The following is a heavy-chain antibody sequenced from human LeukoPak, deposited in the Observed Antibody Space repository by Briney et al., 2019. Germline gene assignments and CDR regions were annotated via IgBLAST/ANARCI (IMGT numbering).Heavy chain of an antibody. CDR3: ARGAVTTRSHAFYI. Sequence: SVKVSCKASGGTFSSYAISWVRQAPGQGLEWMGRIIPIFGTANYAQKFQGRVTITTDESTSTAYMELSSLRSEDTAVYYCARGAVTTRSHAFYIWGQRKKVTVSS. CDR1: GGTFSSYA. J-gene: IGHJ3*02. CDR2: IIPIFGTA. D-gene: IGHD4-17*01. V-gene: IGHV1-69*05.